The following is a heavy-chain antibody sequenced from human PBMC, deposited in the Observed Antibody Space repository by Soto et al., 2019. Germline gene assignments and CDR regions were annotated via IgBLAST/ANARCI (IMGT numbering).Heavy chain of an antibody. D-gene: IGHD3-22*01. Sequence: ASVKVSCKVSGYTLTELSMHWVRQAPGKGLEWMGGFDPEDGETIYARKFQGRVTMTEDTSTDTAYMELSSLRSEDTAVYYCATARLTGLLLGYWGQGTLVTVSS. CDR1: GYTLTELS. CDR3: ATARLTGLLLGY. CDR2: FDPEDGET. V-gene: IGHV1-24*01. J-gene: IGHJ4*02.